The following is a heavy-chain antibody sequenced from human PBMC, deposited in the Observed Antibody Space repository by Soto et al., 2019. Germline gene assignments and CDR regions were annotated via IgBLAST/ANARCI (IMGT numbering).Heavy chain of an antibody. CDR1: GFTFSDYG. J-gene: IGHJ6*02. V-gene: IGHV3-33*06. CDR3: AKDLNYDASGIYPHGMDV. CDR2: IWYDGSNR. Sequence: QVQLVESGGGVVQPGRSLRLSCAASGFTFSDYGMHWVRQAPGKGLEWVAVIWYDGSNRYYADSVNGRFTISRDNSKNTVYLQMNSLRAEDTDVYYCAKDLNYDASGIYPHGMDVWGQGTTVIVSS. D-gene: IGHD3-10*01.